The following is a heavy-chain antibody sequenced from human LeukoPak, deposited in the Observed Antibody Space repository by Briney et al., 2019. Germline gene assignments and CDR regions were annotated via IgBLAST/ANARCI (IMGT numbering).Heavy chain of an antibody. J-gene: IGHJ4*02. CDR1: GYTFSSYA. D-gene: IGHD6-13*01. CDR3: ARGPPGGASSFFDY. Sequence: ASVKVSCKASGYTFSSYAMNWVRQAPGQGLEWMGWINTNTGNPTHAQGFTGRFVFSLDTSVSTAYLQISSLKAEDTAVYYCARGPPGGASSFFDYWGQGTLVTVSS. V-gene: IGHV7-4-1*02. CDR2: INTNTGNP.